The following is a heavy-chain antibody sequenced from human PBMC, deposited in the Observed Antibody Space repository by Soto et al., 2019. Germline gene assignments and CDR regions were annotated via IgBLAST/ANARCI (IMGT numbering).Heavy chain of an antibody. CDR3: AREVVVFCGCGCHRVLFDI. D-gene: IGHD2-21*02. CDR1: GFTFRSDW. J-gene: IGHJ3*02. V-gene: IGHV3-7*04. Sequence: SLRLSCAASGFTFRSDWMGWVRHAPGKGLEWVANIKQDGSEKYYVDSVKGRFTISRDNAKNSVYLQMNSLRAEDTAVYYGAREVVVFCGCGCHRVLFDI. CDR2: IKQDGSEK.